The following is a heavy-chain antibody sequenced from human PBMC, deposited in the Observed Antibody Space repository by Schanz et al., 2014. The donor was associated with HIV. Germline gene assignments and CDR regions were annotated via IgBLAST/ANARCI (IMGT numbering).Heavy chain of an antibody. V-gene: IGHV1-69*01. CDR2: IIPMYGTA. D-gene: IGHD6-13*01. J-gene: IGHJ6*02. CDR3: ARVLHLVLGNYGMDV. Sequence: VQLVQSGAEVKKPGSSVKVSCKASGGSFSRSAVSWVRQAPGQGLEWMGGIIPMYGTANYARKFQGRVTITADESTSTAYMEVSRLSPDDTAVYYCARVLHLVLGNYGMDVWGQGTTVTVSS. CDR1: GGSFSRSA.